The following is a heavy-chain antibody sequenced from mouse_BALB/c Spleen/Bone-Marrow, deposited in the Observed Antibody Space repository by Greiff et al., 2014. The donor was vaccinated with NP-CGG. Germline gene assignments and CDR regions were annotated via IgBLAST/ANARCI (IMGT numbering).Heavy chain of an antibody. Sequence: VHLVESGAELVRPGTSVKVSCKASGYAFTNYLIEWVKQRPVQGLEWIGVINPGSGGANYNAKFKGKATLTADKSSSTAYMQLSSLTSDDSAVYFCAREWTARAVDYWGQGTTLTASS. D-gene: IGHD3-2*01. CDR2: INPGSGGA. CDR1: GYAFTNYL. CDR3: AREWTARAVDY. J-gene: IGHJ2*01. V-gene: IGHV1-54*01.